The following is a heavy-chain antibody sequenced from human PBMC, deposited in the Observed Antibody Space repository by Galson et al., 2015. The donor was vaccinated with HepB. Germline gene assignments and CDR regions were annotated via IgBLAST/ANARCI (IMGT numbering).Heavy chain of an antibody. CDR1: GFTFSSYS. Sequence: LRLSCAASGFTFSSYSMNWVRQAPGKGLEWVSSISSSSSYIYYADSVKGRFTISRDNAKNSLYLQMNSLRAEDTAVYYCARDEGYALGYYGSGLLDAFDIWGQGTMVTVSS. CDR3: ARDEGYALGYYGSGLLDAFDI. D-gene: IGHD3-10*01. V-gene: IGHV3-21*01. J-gene: IGHJ3*02. CDR2: ISSSSSYI.